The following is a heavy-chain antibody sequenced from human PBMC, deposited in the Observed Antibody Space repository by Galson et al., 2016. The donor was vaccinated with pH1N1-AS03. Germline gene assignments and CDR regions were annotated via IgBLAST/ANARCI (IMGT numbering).Heavy chain of an antibody. CDR2: IYPSGNP. V-gene: IGHV4-61*02. CDR1: GGSISDGFFY. D-gene: IGHD5-18*01. CDR3: ARGHVDTTLAVDC. J-gene: IGHJ4*02. Sequence: TLSLTCTVSGGSISDGFFYWTWIRQPAGKGLEWIGRIYPSGNPKYNPSLKSRVSISVDTSKNQFSLQLKSVTAGDTAAYFCARGHVDTTLAVDCWGQGTPVTVS.